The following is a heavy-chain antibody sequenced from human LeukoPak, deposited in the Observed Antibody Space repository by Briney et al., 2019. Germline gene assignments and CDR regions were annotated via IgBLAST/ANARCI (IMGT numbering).Heavy chain of an antibody. CDR2: INYSGST. CDR3: ASSSPGTEYFHH. Sequence: SETLSLTCTVSGDSVSSYYWSCIRQPPGKGLEWIGYINYSGSTNYNPSLKSRVTISGDTSKNQFSLKLSSVTAADTAVYYCASSSPGTEYFHHWGQGTLVTVSS. V-gene: IGHV4-59*08. J-gene: IGHJ1*01. CDR1: GDSVSSYY.